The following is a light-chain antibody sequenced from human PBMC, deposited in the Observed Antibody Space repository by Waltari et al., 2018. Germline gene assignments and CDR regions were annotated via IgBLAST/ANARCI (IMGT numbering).Light chain of an antibody. CDR2: RAS. J-gene: IGKJ1*01. V-gene: IGKV3-15*01. CDR3: QQYDDWPRT. Sequence: DIVMTQSPASLSVSPGDRVTLSCRASQSVGTSLAWYQESPCRAPRLLVYRASTRASDIPARFSGSGSGTDFTLSISTLQSEDFAVYYCQQYDDWPRTFGQGTKVEIK. CDR1: QSVGTS.